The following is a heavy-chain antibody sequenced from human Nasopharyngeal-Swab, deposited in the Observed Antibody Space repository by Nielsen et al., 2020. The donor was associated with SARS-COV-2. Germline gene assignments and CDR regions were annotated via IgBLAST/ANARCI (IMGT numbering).Heavy chain of an antibody. CDR3: ARHPTWRYFDSDP. Sequence: GESLKISCKGSGYSFTSYWISWVRQMPGKGLEWMGRIDPSDSYTNYSPSFQGHVTISADKSISTAYLQWSSLKASDTAMYYCARHPTWRYFDSDPWGQGTLVTVSS. D-gene: IGHD3-9*01. V-gene: IGHV5-10-1*01. CDR2: IDPSDSYT. CDR1: GYSFTSYW. J-gene: IGHJ5*02.